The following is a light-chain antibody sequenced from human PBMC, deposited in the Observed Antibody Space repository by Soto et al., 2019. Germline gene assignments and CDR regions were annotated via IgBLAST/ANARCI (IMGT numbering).Light chain of an antibody. CDR1: QSVSSN. V-gene: IGKV3-15*01. CDR2: GAS. CDR3: QQHNNWPPWS. J-gene: IGKJ1*01. Sequence: EIGMTQSPATLSVSPGEGATLSCRASQSVSSNLAWYQQKPGQAPRLLIYGASTRATGIPARFSGSGSGTEFTLTISSLQSEDFAVYYCQQHNNWPPWSFGQGTKVEIK.